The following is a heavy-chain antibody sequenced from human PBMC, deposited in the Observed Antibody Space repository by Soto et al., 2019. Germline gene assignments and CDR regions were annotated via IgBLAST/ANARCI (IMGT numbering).Heavy chain of an antibody. D-gene: IGHD2-8*01. CDR3: ARDGGYCTNGVRYYYFDY. V-gene: IGHV3-33*01. CDR2: IWYDGSNK. Sequence: SLRLSCAASGFTFSSYGMHWVRQAPGKGLEWVAVIWYDGSNKYYADSVKGRFTISRDNSKNTLYLQMNSLRAEDTAVYYCARDGGYCTNGVRYYYFDYWGQGTLVTVSS. J-gene: IGHJ4*02. CDR1: GFTFSSYG.